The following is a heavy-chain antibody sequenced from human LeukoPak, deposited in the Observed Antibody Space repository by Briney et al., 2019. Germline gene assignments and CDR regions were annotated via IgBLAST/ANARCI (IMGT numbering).Heavy chain of an antibody. CDR1: GGSISSSGHY. D-gene: IGHD3-16*02. CDR2: IYYSGST. V-gene: IGHV4-39*01. Sequence: SETLSLTCTVSGGSISSSGHYWGWIRQPPGKGLEWIGSIYYSGSTYYNPSLKSRVTISVDTSKNQFSLKLSSVTAADTAVYYCARHAVFFDYVWGSYRYTEFDYWGQGTLVTVSS. J-gene: IGHJ4*02. CDR3: ARHAVFFDYVWGSYRYTEFDY.